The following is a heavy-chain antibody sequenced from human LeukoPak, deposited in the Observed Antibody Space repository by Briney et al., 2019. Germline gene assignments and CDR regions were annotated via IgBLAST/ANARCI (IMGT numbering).Heavy chain of an antibody. CDR3: ARHLLLWFGYTGFDY. CDR1: GGSFRGYY. J-gene: IGHJ4*02. D-gene: IGHD3-10*01. Sequence: SETLSLTCAVYGGSFRGYYWSWIRQPPGKGLEWIGEIDHSGSTNYNPSLKSRVTISVDESNYQFSLKLSSVTAADTALYYCARHLLLWFGYTGFDYWGQGTLVTVSS. CDR2: IDHSGST. V-gene: IGHV4-34*01.